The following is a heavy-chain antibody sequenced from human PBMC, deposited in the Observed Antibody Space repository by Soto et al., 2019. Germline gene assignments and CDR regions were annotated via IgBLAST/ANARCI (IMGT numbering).Heavy chain of an antibody. CDR3: ASGKHATFGGVTVQYYYGMDV. V-gene: IGHV1-69*01. Sequence: QVQLVQSGAEVEKPGSSVKVSCKASGGTFSSYAISWVRQAPGQGLEGIGDIFPLFNTADYAQRFQGRLTITADASTSTAYMELSSLRSEDTAVYYCASGKHATFGGVTVQYYYGMDVWGQGTTVSVS. D-gene: IGHD3-16*02. CDR1: GGTFSSYA. J-gene: IGHJ6*02. CDR2: IFPLFNTA.